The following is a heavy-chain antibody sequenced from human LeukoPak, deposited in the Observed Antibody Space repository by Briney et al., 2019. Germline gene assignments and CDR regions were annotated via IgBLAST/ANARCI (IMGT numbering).Heavy chain of an antibody. J-gene: IGHJ4*02. CDR2: IKQDGSEK. V-gene: IGHV3-7*03. D-gene: IGHD5-18*01. Sequence: HPGGSLRLSCAASGFTFNNYWMSWVRQDPGKGLEWVAEIKQDGSEKYYVDSVKGRFTISRDNSKNTLYLQMNSLRAEDTAVYYCARENSYHDFDYWGQGTLVTVSS. CDR1: GFTFNNYW. CDR3: ARENSYHDFDY.